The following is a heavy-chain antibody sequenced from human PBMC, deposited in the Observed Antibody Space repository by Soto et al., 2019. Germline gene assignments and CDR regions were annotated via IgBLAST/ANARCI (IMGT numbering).Heavy chain of an antibody. J-gene: IGHJ6*02. D-gene: IGHD6-13*01. CDR1: GYTFTSYY. Sequence: QMQLVQSGAEVKKPGASVKVSCKASGYTFTSYYIHWVRQAPGQGLEWMGIINPRGGITTYAQKFQGRLTMTGDTSTSTVYMELSSLTSEDTAMYHCASSPAYGSSWYGIPPDLSHGMDVWGQGTTVTVSS. V-gene: IGHV1-46*01. CDR3: ASSPAYGSSWYGIPPDLSHGMDV. CDR2: INPRGGIT.